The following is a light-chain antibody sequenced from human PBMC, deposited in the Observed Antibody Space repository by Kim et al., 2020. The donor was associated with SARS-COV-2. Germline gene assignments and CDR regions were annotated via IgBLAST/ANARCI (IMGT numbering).Light chain of an antibody. CDR1: QSVSSD. V-gene: IGKV3-15*01. Sequence: SPGERATLSCRASQSVSSDLAWYQQKPGQPPRLLIYAASTRATGVPARFSGSGSGTDFTLTISSLQSEDFAVYYCQQYNDWPPTYTFGQGTKLEI. J-gene: IGKJ2*01. CDR3: QQYNDWPPTYT. CDR2: AAS.